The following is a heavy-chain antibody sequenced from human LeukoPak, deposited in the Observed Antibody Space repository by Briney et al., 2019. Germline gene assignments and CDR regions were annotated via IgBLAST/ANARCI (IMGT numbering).Heavy chain of an antibody. V-gene: IGHV1-18*01. Sequence: ASVKVSCKASGYTFTSYGISWVRQAPGQGLEWMGWISAYNGNTNYAQKLQGRVTMTTDTSTSTAYLELRSLRSDDTAVYYCARDSSHDYDRSGNDYWGQGTLVTVSS. CDR3: ARDSSHDYDRSGNDY. D-gene: IGHD3-22*01. J-gene: IGHJ4*02. CDR1: GYTFTSYG. CDR2: ISAYNGNT.